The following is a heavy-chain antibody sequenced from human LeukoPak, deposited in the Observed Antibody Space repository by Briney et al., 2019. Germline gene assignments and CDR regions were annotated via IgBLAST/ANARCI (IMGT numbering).Heavy chain of an antibody. V-gene: IGHV1-46*03. J-gene: IGHJ5*02. CDR1: GYTFTSYY. Sequence: ASAKVSCKASGYTFTSYYMHWVRQAPGQGLEWMGIINPSGGSTSYAQKFQGRVTMTRDTSTSPVYMELSSLRSEDTAVYYCARDGRVHYDFWSGYYRDEVWFDPWGQGTLVTVSS. D-gene: IGHD3-3*01. CDR2: INPSGGST. CDR3: ARDGRVHYDFWSGYYRDEVWFDP.